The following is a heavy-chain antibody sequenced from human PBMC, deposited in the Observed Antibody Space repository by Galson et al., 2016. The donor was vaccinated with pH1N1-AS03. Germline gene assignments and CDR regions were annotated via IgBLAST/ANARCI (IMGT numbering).Heavy chain of an antibody. V-gene: IGHV3-7*01. D-gene: IGHD6-19*01. CDR2: INQDGAKH. CDR1: GFTFTNYW. CDR3: ARDMLRPVGGTIVDY. Sequence: SLRLSCAASGFTFTNYWMSWVRQAPGKGPEWAANINQDGAKHYYVDSVRGRFTISRDNAKNSLYLQMNSLRVEDTAVYYCARDMLRPVGGTIVDYWGQGTLVTVSS. J-gene: IGHJ4*02.